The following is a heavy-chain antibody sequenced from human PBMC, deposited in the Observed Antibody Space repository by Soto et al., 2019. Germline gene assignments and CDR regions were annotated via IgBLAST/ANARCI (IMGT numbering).Heavy chain of an antibody. J-gene: IGHJ5*02. CDR1: GGSISSYY. CDR2: IYYSGST. CDR3: ARHFYYISWFDP. V-gene: IGHV4-59*08. Sequence: NPSETLSLTCTVSGGSISSYYWSWIRQPSGKGLEWIGYIYYSGSTNYNPSLKSRVTISVDTSKNQFSLKLSSVTAADTAVYYCARHFYYISWFDPWGQGTLVTVSS. D-gene: IGHD1-26*01.